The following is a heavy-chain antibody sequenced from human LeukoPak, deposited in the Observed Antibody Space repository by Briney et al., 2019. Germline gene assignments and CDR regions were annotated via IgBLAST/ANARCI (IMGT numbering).Heavy chain of an antibody. V-gene: IGHV1-2*02. CDR3: ARHLIRDGYSTHDGFDI. CDR1: GYTFTGYY. J-gene: IGHJ3*02. Sequence: AAVKVSCKASGYTFTGYYMHWVRQAPGQGLEWMGWINPNSGGTNYAQKFQGRVTMTRDTSISTAYMELSRLRSDDTAVYYCARHLIRDGYSTHDGFDIWGQGTMVTVSS. D-gene: IGHD4-11*01. CDR2: INPNSGGT.